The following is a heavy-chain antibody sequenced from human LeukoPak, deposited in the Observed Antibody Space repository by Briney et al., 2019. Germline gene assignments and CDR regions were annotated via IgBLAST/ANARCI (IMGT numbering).Heavy chain of an antibody. J-gene: IGHJ4*02. Sequence: SETLSLTCTVSGYSISSGYYWGWIRQPPGKGLEWIGSIYHSGSTYYNPFLKNRVTISVDTSKNQFSLKLSSVTAADTAVYYCARSRDYFDYWGQGTLVTVSS. CDR2: IYHSGST. CDR3: ARSRDYFDY. V-gene: IGHV4-38-2*02. CDR1: GYSISSGYY. D-gene: IGHD3-10*01.